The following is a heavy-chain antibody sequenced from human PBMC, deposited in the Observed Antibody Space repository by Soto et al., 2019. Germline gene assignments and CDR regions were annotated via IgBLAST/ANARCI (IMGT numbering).Heavy chain of an antibody. CDR3: ARDAPVSFGGVIGEVGYYGMDV. CDR2: IIPIFGTA. CDR1: GGTFSSYA. D-gene: IGHD3-16*01. Sequence: QVQLVQSGAEVKKPGSSVKVSCKASGGTFSSYAISWVRQAPGQGLEWMGGIIPIFGTANYAQKFQGRGTITEDEYTSTAYLELGSLRPEDRAVYYCARDAPVSFGGVIGEVGYYGMDVWGQGTTVNVSS. J-gene: IGHJ6*02. V-gene: IGHV1-69*01.